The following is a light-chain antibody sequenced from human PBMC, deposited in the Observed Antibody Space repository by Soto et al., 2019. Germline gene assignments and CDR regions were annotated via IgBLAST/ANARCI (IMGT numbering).Light chain of an antibody. CDR1: SSDVGAYNY. CDR2: EVT. CDR3: SSYAGANSL. Sequence: QSALTQPPSASGSPGQSVTISCTGTSSDVGAYNYVSWYQQHPGKVPKLLIYEVTKRPSGVPDRFSGSKSGNTASLTVSGLQAEDEADYYSSSYAGANSLFGGGTKLTVL. V-gene: IGLV2-8*01. J-gene: IGLJ2*01.